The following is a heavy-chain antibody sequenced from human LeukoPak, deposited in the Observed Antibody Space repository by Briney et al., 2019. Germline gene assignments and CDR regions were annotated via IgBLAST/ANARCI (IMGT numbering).Heavy chain of an antibody. V-gene: IGHV4-38-2*02. Sequence: SETLSLTCTVSGYSLSSGYYWGWIRQPPGKGLEWIGSVDHSGGTYYNPSLKSRVTISVDTSKNQFSLKLSSVTAADTAVYYCARDKLAYYYGSGSYGRYYYMDVWGKGTTVTISS. J-gene: IGHJ6*03. CDR1: GYSLSSGYY. CDR2: VDHSGGT. D-gene: IGHD3-10*01. CDR3: ARDKLAYYYGSGSYGRYYYMDV.